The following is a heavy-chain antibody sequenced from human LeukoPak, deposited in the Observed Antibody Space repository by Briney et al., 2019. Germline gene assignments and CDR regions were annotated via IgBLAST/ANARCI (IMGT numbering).Heavy chain of an antibody. J-gene: IGHJ3*02. CDR1: GGSISSGSYY. Sequence: SQTLSLTCTVAGGSISSGSYYWSWIRQPAGKGLEWIGRIYTSGSTNYNPYLKSRVTISVDTSKNQFSLKLSSVTAADTAVYYCARNLQFSSEYCGGVCAYAFDIWGQGTMVTVSS. D-gene: IGHD2-21*02. V-gene: IGHV4-61*02. CDR2: IYTSGST. CDR3: ARNLQFSSEYCGGVCAYAFDI.